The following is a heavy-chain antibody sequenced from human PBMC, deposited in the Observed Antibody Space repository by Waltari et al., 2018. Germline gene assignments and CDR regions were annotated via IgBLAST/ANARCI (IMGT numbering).Heavy chain of an antibody. D-gene: IGHD1-7*01. Sequence: QVQLQESGPGLVKPWETLSLTCTVSGGPRSRVPWTWIRQVPGKGPDWIGYKYSEGIANYNPSLRSRGDISEDKSKSQFFLRLASVTAADSAIYYCVRGRGELELEPLFDDWGQGTLVTVSS. CDR3: VRGRGELELEPLFDD. V-gene: IGHV4-59*01. CDR2: KYSEGIA. CDR1: GGPRSRVP. J-gene: IGHJ4*02.